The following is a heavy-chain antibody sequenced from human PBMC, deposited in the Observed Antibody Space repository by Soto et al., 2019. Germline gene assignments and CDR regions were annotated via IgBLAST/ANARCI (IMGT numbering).Heavy chain of an antibody. V-gene: IGHV4-34*01. D-gene: IGHD6-19*01. CDR1: GGSFSGYY. CDR3: ATLWAVADY. CDR2: INHSGST. Sequence: XETLSLTCAVYGGSFSGYYWSWIRQPPGKGLEWIGEINHSGSTNYNPSLKSRVTISVDTSKNQFSLKLSSVTAADTAVYYCATLWAVADYSGQGTLATVSS. J-gene: IGHJ4*02.